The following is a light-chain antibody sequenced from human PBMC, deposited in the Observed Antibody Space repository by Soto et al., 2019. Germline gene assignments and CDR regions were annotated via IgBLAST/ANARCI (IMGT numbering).Light chain of an antibody. CDR1: QSVSKW. J-gene: IGKJ2*03. V-gene: IGKV1-5*01. Sequence: IQMIQSPSTLSASLGETVTISCRAGQSVSKWLAWYRQKPGQAPVLLIHSTSTLQLGVPSRFSGSGWGTEFTLTISNLQPDDSATYYCQQYNSVSSFGQGKKLVIE. CDR3: QQYNSVSS. CDR2: STS.